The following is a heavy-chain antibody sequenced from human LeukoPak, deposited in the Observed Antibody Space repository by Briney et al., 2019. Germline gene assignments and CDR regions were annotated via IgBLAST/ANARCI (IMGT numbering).Heavy chain of an antibody. J-gene: IGHJ4*02. Sequence: ASVKVSCKASGYTFTSYGISWVRQAPGQGLEWMGWIGAYNGNTNYAQKLQGRVTMTTDTSTSTAYMELRSLRSDDMAVYYCAGGPGGRDGYNFVYWGQGTLVTVSS. CDR1: GYTFTSYG. D-gene: IGHD5-24*01. CDR2: IGAYNGNT. CDR3: AGGPGGRDGYNFVY. V-gene: IGHV1-18*03.